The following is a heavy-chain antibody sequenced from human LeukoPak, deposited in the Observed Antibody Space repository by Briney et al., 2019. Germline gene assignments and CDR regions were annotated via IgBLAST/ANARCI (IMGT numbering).Heavy chain of an antibody. Sequence: PETLSPTCAVYGGSFSGYYWSWIRQPPGKGLEWVGEINHSGSTNYNPSLKSRITISVDTSKNQFSLKLSSVTAADTAVYYCARHSAFFGVVIIKGRVRGPFDYWGQGTLVTVSS. J-gene: IGHJ4*02. D-gene: IGHD3-3*01. CDR2: INHSGST. CDR3: ARHSAFFGVVIIKGRVRGPFDY. CDR1: GGSFSGYY. V-gene: IGHV4-34*01.